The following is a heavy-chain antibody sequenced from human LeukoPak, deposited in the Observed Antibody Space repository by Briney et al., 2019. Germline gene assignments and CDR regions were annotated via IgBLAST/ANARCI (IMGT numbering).Heavy chain of an antibody. V-gene: IGHV3-7*01. CDR3: ARGVDSAIDW. CDR1: GFTFSSYW. D-gene: IGHD3-9*01. Sequence: GGSLRLSCAASGFTFSSYWMNWVRQAPGKGLEWVANINGDGGDKYYVGSVRGRFTISRDNADNALYLQMNSLRGDDTALYYCARGVDSAIDWWGQGTLVTASS. J-gene: IGHJ4*02. CDR2: INGDGGDK.